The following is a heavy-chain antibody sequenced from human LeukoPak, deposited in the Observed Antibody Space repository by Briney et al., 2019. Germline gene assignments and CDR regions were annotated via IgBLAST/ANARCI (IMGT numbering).Heavy chain of an antibody. CDR3: ARSAFLVTAPELYYFDY. J-gene: IGHJ4*02. CDR2: IYNSGST. CDR1: GGSISSYY. Sequence: SETLSLTCTVSGGSISSYYWSWIRQPAGKGLEWIGHIYNSGSTNYNPSLKGRVTMSVATSKNQFSLHLSSVTAADTAVYYCARSAFLVTAPELYYFDYWGQGTLVAVSS. V-gene: IGHV4-4*07. D-gene: IGHD6-13*01.